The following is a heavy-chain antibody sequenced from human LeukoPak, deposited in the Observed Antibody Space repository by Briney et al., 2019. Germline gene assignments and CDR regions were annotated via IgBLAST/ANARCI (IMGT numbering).Heavy chain of an antibody. V-gene: IGHV1-24*01. D-gene: IGHD2/OR15-2a*01. CDR3: ARVSPFHFYYSYMDV. Sequence: ASVKVSCKVSGYTLTELSMHWVRQAPGKGLEWVGGFDPEDGETIYAQKFQGRVTITRNTSISTAYMELSSLRSEDTAVYYCARVSPFHFYYSYMDVWGKGTTVTVSS. J-gene: IGHJ6*03. CDR2: FDPEDGET. CDR1: GYTLTELS.